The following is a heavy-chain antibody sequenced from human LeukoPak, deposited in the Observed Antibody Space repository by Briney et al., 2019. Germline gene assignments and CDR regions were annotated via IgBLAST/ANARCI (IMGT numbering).Heavy chain of an antibody. Sequence: PGGSLRLSCAASGFAFSNYAMNWVRQAPGKGLEWVSSLSESGDVTSYADSVKGRFTISRGNSRNILHLQMSSLRAEDTAIYYCAKQFVDIWGQGTLVIVSS. CDR3: AKQFVDI. V-gene: IGHV3-23*01. J-gene: IGHJ5*02. CDR2: LSESGDVT. D-gene: IGHD5-24*01. CDR1: GFAFSNYA.